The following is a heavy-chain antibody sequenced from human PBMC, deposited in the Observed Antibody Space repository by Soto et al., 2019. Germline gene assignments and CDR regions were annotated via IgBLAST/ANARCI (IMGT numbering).Heavy chain of an antibody. CDR1: VFTFISYA. D-gene: IGHD1-26*01. V-gene: IGHV3-23*01. J-gene: IGHJ4*02. CDR3: AKGIKPVGATGFDY. Sequence: PGWSLRLACAASVFTFISYAMSWVRQAPGKGLEWVSAISGSGGSTYYADSVKGRFTISRDNSKNTLYLQMNSLRAEDTAVYYCAKGIKPVGATGFDYWGQGTLVTVSS. CDR2: ISGSGGST.